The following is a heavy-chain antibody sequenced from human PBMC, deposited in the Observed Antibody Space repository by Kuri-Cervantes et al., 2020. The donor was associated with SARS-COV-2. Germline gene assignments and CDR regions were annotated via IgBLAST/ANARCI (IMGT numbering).Heavy chain of an antibody. V-gene: IGHV3-15*07. CDR3: TTDDSEESPDYGGT. Sequence: GGSLRLSCTASGFTFINAWMTWVRQAPGKGLEWVGRIRSKTDGGTTDYAAPVKGRFTISRDDSKNTVCLHMNRLEIEDTAVYFCTTDDSEESPDYGGTWGQGTLVTVSS. CDR1: GFTFINAW. J-gene: IGHJ5*02. D-gene: IGHD4-17*01. CDR2: IRSKTDGGTT.